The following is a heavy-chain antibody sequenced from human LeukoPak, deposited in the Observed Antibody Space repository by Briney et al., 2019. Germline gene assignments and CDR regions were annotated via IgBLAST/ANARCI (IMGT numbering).Heavy chain of an antibody. Sequence: ASVKVSCKASGYTFTGHYMHWVRPALGQGLEWMGWINPNSGDTNFAQKFQGRVTMTRDTSISTVYMELSRLRSDDTAVYYCARDVGWFDPWGQGTLVTVSS. CDR1: GYTFTGHY. CDR2: INPNSGDT. D-gene: IGHD1-26*01. J-gene: IGHJ5*02. V-gene: IGHV1-2*02. CDR3: ARDVGWFDP.